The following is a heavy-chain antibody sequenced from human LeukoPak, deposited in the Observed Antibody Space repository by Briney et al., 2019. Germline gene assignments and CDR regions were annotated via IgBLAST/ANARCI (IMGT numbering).Heavy chain of an antibody. CDR1: GYTFTSYG. CDR3: ARGLYYYDSSGYYYFDY. V-gene: IGHV1-18*01. Sequence: ASVTVSCKASGYTFTSYGISWVRQAPGQGLEWMGWISAYNGNTNYAQKLQGRVTMTTDTSTSTAYMELRSLRSDDTAVYYCARGLYYYDSSGYYYFDYWGQGTLVTVSS. J-gene: IGHJ4*02. D-gene: IGHD3-22*01. CDR2: ISAYNGNT.